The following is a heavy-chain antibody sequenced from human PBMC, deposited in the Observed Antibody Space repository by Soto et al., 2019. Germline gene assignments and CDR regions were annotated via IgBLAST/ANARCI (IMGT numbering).Heavy chain of an antibody. J-gene: IGHJ4*02. CDR1: GYTFTSYY. D-gene: IGHD2-8*01. Sequence: GASVKVSCKASGYTFTSYYMHWVRRAPGQGLERMGIINPSGGSTNYAQNLQGRVAMTRDTSTSTVYMELNSLRSEDTAVYYCARPPYPGCINAVCYPLDYWGQGTLVTVSS. V-gene: IGHV1-46*01. CDR3: ARPPYPGCINAVCYPLDY. CDR2: INPSGGST.